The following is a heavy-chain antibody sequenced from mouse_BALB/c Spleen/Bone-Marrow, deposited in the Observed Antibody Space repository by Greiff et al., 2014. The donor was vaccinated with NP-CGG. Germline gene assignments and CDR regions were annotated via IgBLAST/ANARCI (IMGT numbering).Heavy chain of an antibody. Sequence: EVQVVESGGGLAQPGGSRKLSCAASGFTFSSFGMHWVRQAPEKGLEWVAYISSGSSTIYYADTVKGRFTISRDNPKNTLFLQMTSLRSEDTAMYYCARKGALITHYYAMDYWGQGTSVTVSS. J-gene: IGHJ4*01. CDR3: ARKGALITHYYAMDY. V-gene: IGHV5-17*02. D-gene: IGHD2-4*01. CDR1: GFTFSSFG. CDR2: ISSGSSTI.